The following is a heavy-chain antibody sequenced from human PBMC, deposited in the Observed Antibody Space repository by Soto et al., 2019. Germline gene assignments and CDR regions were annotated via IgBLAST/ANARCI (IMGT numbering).Heavy chain of an antibody. Sequence: GGSLRLSCAASGFTFSSYAMSWVRQAPGKGLEWVSAISGSGGSTYYADSVKGRFTISRDNSKNTLYLQMNSLRAEDKAVYYCAKDRHSSSSSSFDYWGQGTLVTVSS. D-gene: IGHD6-6*01. J-gene: IGHJ4*02. CDR3: AKDRHSSSSSSFDY. V-gene: IGHV3-23*01. CDR2: ISGSGGST. CDR1: GFTFSSYA.